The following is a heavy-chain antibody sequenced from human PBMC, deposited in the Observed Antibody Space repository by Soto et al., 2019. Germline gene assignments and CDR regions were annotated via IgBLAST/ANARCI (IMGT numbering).Heavy chain of an antibody. D-gene: IGHD2-8*01. CDR1: GFTLSSYW. CDR3: VRIGGNGCQFDT. J-gene: IGHJ5*02. V-gene: IGHV3-7*01. CDR2: TRQDGGQS. Sequence: EVQLVESGGGLVQPGGSLRLSCEASGFTLSSYWMSWIRQAPGKGLEWVANTRQDGGQSYLVDSVQGRFTISRDNAKNSVFREMNSRRAEVSGVCYCVRIGGNGCQFDTWGQGTLVTGSS.